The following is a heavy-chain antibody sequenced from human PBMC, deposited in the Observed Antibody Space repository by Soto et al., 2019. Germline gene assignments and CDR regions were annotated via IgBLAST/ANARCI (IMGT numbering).Heavy chain of an antibody. D-gene: IGHD5-18*01. V-gene: IGHV4-30-4*01. CDR2: IFPSGAT. Sequence: QVQLQESGPGLVKPSQTLSLMCTVSGAPISGGAYHWSWIRQPPGKGLEWIGYIFPSGATHYHSSLGSRITMSVETSKSHFSLKLTSVTAADTAVYFCARGSAAKRYFDLWGRGTLVTVSS. CDR1: GAPISGGAYH. J-gene: IGHJ2*01. CDR3: ARGSAAKRYFDL.